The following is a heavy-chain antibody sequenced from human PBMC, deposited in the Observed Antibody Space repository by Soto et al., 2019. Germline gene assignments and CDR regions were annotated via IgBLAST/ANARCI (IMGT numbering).Heavy chain of an antibody. J-gene: IGHJ6*02. CDR3: AKDLGSGKPYYYYAMDV. CDR1: GFIFSKYG. CDR2: ISYDGSNK. V-gene: IGHV3-30*18. D-gene: IGHD3-10*01. Sequence: GGSLRLSCGASGFIFSKYGMHWVRQAPGKGLEWVAVISYDGSNKYYAESVKGRFIISRDKSENTLYLQMNSLRAEDTALYYCAKDLGSGKPYYYYAMDVWGQGTTVTVSS.